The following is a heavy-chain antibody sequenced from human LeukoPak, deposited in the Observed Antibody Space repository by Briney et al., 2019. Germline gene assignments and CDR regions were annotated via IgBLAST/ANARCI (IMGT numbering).Heavy chain of an antibody. V-gene: IGHV3-30*18. D-gene: IGHD6-19*01. CDR3: AKGTRWIAVAGT. Sequence: PGRSLRLSCAASGFTFSSYGMHWVRQAPGKGLEWVAVISYDGSNKYYADSVKGRFTISRDNSKNTLYLQMNSLRAEDTAVYYCAKGTRWIAVAGTWGQGTLVTVSS. J-gene: IGHJ4*02. CDR2: ISYDGSNK. CDR1: GFTFSSYG.